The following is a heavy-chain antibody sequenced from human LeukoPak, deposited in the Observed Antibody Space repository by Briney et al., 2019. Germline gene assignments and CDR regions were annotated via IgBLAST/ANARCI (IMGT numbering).Heavy chain of an antibody. D-gene: IGHD3-22*01. Sequence: SSETLSLTCTVSGVSLSGYYWSWLRQPPGKGLEFIGFAYQTGSTAYNPSLGSRVTISADTSRNQFSLKLNSVTAADTAIYYCAKVNYYDPLRWFDLWGQGTLVTVSS. CDR3: AKVNYYDPLRWFDL. CDR1: GVSLSGYY. J-gene: IGHJ5*02. V-gene: IGHV4-59*01. CDR2: AYQTGST.